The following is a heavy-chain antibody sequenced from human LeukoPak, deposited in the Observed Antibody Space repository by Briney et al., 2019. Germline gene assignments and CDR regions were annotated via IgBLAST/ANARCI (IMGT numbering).Heavy chain of an antibody. Sequence: SETLSLTCTVSGGSISSYYWSWIRQPPGKGLEWIGYIYYSGSTNYNPSLKSRVTISVDTSKNQFSLKLSSVTAADTAVYYCARERGIVEATTADYWGQGTLVTVSS. J-gene: IGHJ4*02. V-gene: IGHV4-59*01. CDR2: IYYSGST. CDR1: GGSISSYY. CDR3: ARERGIVEATTADY. D-gene: IGHD1-26*01.